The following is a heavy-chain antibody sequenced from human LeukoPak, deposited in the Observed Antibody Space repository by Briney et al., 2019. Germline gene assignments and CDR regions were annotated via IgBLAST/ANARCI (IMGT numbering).Heavy chain of an antibody. CDR2: IYYSGST. J-gene: IGHJ2*01. CDR1: GYSISSGYY. CDR3: ARHQGSSSWLYWYFDL. Sequence: PSETLSLTCTVSGYSISSGYYWGWIRQPPGKGLEWIGTIYYSGSTYYNPSLRSRVTISLDTSKNQFSLKLSSVTAADTAVYYCARHQGSSSWLYWYFDLWGRGTLVTVSS. D-gene: IGHD6-13*01. V-gene: IGHV4-38-2*02.